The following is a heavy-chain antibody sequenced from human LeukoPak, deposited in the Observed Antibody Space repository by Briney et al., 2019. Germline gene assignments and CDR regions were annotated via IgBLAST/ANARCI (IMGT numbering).Heavy chain of an antibody. V-gene: IGHV5-51*01. CDR1: GYSFTSYW. J-gene: IGHJ4*02. D-gene: IGHD4-23*01. CDR3: ARHNTVVTPGGY. CDR2: IYPDDSDT. Sequence: GESLKISCKGSGYSFTSYWNGWVRQMPREGLEWMGIIYPDDSDTRYSPSFQGQVTISADKSNSTAYLQWSSLKASDTAMYYCARHNTVVTPGGYWGQGTLVTVSS.